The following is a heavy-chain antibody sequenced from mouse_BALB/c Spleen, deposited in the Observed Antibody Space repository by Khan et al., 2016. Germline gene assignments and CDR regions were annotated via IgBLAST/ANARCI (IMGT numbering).Heavy chain of an antibody. Sequence: VRLQQSGAELVKPGASVKLSCTASGFNIKDTYMHWVKQRPEQGLEWIGRIDPANGNTKYDPKFQGKATITADTSSNTAYLQLSSLTSEDTAVYYCARREYYAMDYWGQGTSVTVSS. J-gene: IGHJ4*01. V-gene: IGHV14-3*02. CDR3: ARREYYAMDY. CDR1: GFNIKDTY. CDR2: IDPANGNT.